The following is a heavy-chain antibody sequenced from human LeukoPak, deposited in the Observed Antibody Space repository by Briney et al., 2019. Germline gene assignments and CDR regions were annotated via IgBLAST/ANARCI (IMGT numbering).Heavy chain of an antibody. CDR2: ISAYNGIT. D-gene: IGHD2-2*01. Sequence: ASVKVSCKASGYTFTSYGISWVRQAPGQGLEYMGWISAYNGITNYAQKLQGRVTMTTDTSTSTAYMELRSLRSDDTAVYYCARAPGYCSSTSCSPTHNWFDPCGQGTLVTVSS. J-gene: IGHJ5*02. CDR3: ARAPGYCSSTSCSPTHNWFDP. V-gene: IGHV1-18*04. CDR1: GYTFTSYG.